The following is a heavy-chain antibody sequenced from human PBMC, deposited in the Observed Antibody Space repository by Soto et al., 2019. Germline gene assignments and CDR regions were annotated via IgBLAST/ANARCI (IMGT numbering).Heavy chain of an antibody. CDR3: VSGSGWSFSAFDI. V-gene: IGHV3-21*01. D-gene: IGHD6-19*01. CDR2: ISTSSNYI. CDR1: GFTFSSCS. J-gene: IGHJ3*02. Sequence: EVQLVESGGGLVKAGGSLRLSCAASGFTFSSCSMNWVRQAPGKGLEWVSSISTSSNYIYYADSVKGRFTISRDNAKNSLYLQMNRLRVEDTAAYYCVSGSGWSFSAFDIWGHGTMVTVSS.